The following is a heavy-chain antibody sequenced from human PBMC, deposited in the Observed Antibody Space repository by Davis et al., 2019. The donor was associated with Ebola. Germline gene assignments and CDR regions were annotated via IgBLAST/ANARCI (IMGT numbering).Heavy chain of an antibody. D-gene: IGHD6-19*01. Sequence: PSETLSLTCIVSGGSISSSTYYWGWIRQPPGKGLEWIGSIYYSGSTHYNPSLKSRVTISVDTSKNQFSLKLSSVTAADTAVYYCARHSSSGFSFGYFDLWGRGTLVTVSS. V-gene: IGHV4-39*01. CDR2: IYYSGST. CDR3: ARHSSSGFSFGYFDL. J-gene: IGHJ2*01. CDR1: GGSISSSTYY.